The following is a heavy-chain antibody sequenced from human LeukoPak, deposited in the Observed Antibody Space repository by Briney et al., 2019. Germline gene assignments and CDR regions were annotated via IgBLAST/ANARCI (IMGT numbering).Heavy chain of an antibody. V-gene: IGHV3-30-3*01. D-gene: IGHD3-3*01. J-gene: IGHJ4*02. CDR1: GFTFSSYA. CDR2: ISYDGSNK. Sequence: GGSLRLSCAASGFTFSSYAMHWVRQAPGKGLEWVAVISYDGSNKYYADSVKGRFTISRDNSKNTLYLQMNSLRAEDTAVYYCARGALDTIFGVVNIYYFDYWGQGTLVTVSS. CDR3: ARGALDTIFGVVNIYYFDY.